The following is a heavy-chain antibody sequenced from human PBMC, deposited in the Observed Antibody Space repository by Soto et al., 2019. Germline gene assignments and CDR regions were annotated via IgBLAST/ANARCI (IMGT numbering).Heavy chain of an antibody. V-gene: IGHV5-51*01. Sequence: PGESLKISCQASGYSFTDYWIGWVRQMPGKGLEWMGIIYPGDSDTRYSPSFQGQVTISADKSISTAYLQWSSLKASDTAMYYCARHPLYYPGAFDIWGQGTMVTVSS. CDR2: IYPGDSDT. CDR1: GYSFTDYW. CDR3: ARHPLYYPGAFDI. D-gene: IGHD1-26*01. J-gene: IGHJ3*02.